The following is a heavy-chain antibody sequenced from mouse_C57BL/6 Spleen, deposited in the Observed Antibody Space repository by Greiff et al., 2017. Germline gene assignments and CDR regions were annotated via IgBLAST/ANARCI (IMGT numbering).Heavy chain of an antibody. Sequence: EVMLVESEGGLVQPGSSMKLSCTASGFTFSDYYMAWVRQVPEKGLEWVANINYDGSSTYYLDSLKSRFIISRDNAKNILYLQMSSLKSEDTATYYCARDDYYGSSLDYWGQGTTLTVSA. D-gene: IGHD1-1*01. CDR1: GFTFSDYY. CDR2: INYDGSST. J-gene: IGHJ2*01. CDR3: ARDDYYGSSLDY. V-gene: IGHV5-16*01.